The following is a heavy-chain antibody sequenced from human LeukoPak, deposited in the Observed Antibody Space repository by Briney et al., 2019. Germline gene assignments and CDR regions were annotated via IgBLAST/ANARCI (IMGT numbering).Heavy chain of an antibody. CDR1: GYTFIGHY. CDR3: AREGWDQRDTAAFDY. J-gene: IGHJ4*02. Sequence: GASVKVSCKASGYTFIGHYMHWARQAPGQGLEWMGWINPNSGDTNSAQKFQGRLTMARDTSITTVYMELSRLRPDDTAVYYCAREGWDQRDTAAFDYWGQGTLVTVSS. CDR2: INPNSGDT. D-gene: IGHD6-19*01. V-gene: IGHV1-2*02.